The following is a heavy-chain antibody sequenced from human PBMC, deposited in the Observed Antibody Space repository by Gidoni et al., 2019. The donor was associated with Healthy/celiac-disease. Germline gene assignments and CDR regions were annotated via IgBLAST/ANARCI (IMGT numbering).Heavy chain of an antibody. V-gene: IGHV3-33*01. J-gene: IGHJ1*01. D-gene: IGHD3-22*01. CDR2: IWYDGSNK. CDR1: GFTFSSYG. CDR3: ARDQGSDSSGYYWSPEYFQH. Sequence: QVQLVESGGGVVQPGRSLRLSCAASGFTFSSYGMHWVRQAPGKGLEWVAVIWYDGSNKYYADSVKGRFTISRDNSKNTLYLQMNSLRAEDTAVYYCARDQGSDSSGYYWSPEYFQHWGQGTLVTVSS.